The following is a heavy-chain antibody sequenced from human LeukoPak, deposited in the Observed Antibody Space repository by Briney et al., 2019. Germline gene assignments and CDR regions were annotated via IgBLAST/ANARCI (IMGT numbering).Heavy chain of an antibody. V-gene: IGHV4-59*11. CDR3: ARDLVTVTKGFDI. J-gene: IGHJ3*02. CDR1: DDSFSSHY. D-gene: IGHD4-17*01. CDR2: ISYIGTT. Sequence: SETLSLTCAVSDDSFSSHYWTWIRQPPGKGLEWIGYISYIGTTNYNPSLKSRVTLSIDTSKNQFSLKLRSVTAADTAVYYCARDLVTVTKGFDIWGQGTMVTVSS.